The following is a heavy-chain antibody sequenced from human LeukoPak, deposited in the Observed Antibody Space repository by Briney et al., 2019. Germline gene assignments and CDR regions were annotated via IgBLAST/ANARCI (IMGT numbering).Heavy chain of an antibody. Sequence: PSETLSLTCTVSGYSISSGYYWGWIRQPPGKGLEWIGTPYHSGSTYYNPSLKSRVTISIDTSKNQFSLKLSSVTAADTAVYYCAREGQWLRLPNWFDPWGQGTLVTVSS. CDR2: PYHSGST. D-gene: IGHD5-12*01. CDR3: AREGQWLRLPNWFDP. CDR1: GYSISSGYY. J-gene: IGHJ5*02. V-gene: IGHV4-38-2*02.